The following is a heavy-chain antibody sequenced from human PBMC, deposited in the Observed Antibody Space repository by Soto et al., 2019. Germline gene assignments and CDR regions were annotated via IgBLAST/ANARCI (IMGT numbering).Heavy chain of an antibody. CDR3: ARDIYGSGHH. V-gene: IGHV4-59*01. CDR2: IYYSGST. D-gene: IGHD3-10*01. Sequence: PSETLSLTCTVSGGSISSYYWSWIRQPPGKGLEWSGYIYYSGSTNYNPSLTCRVTISVDTSKNQFSLKLSSVTAADTAVYYCARDIYGSGHHWGQGTLVTVSS. J-gene: IGHJ4*02. CDR1: GGSISSYY.